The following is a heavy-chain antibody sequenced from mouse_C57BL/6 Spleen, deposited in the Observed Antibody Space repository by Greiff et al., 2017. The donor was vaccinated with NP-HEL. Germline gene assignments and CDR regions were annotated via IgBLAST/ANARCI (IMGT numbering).Heavy chain of an antibody. J-gene: IGHJ1*03. CDR3: TRLIITTRYFDV. V-gene: IGHV1-15*01. D-gene: IGHD1-1*01. Sequence: VKLMESGAELVRPGASVTLSCKASGYTFTDYEMHWVKQTPVHGLEWIRAIDPETGGTAYNQKFKGKAILTADKSSSTAYMELRSLTSEDSAVYYCTRLIITTRYFDVWGTGTTVTVSS. CDR2: IDPETGGT. CDR1: GYTFTDYE.